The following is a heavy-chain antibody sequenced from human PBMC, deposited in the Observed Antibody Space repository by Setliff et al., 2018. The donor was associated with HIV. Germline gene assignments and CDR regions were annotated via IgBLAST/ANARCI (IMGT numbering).Heavy chain of an antibody. D-gene: IGHD3-3*01. Sequence: PSETLSLTCAVSGYSISSGYYWGWVRQPPEKGLEWIGSFYHSGSTYYNPPLKSRVTISVDTSKNQFSLKLSSVTAADTAVYYCARAPITIFGVIIIPVYFDYWGQGTLVTVSS. V-gene: IGHV4-38-2*01. J-gene: IGHJ4*02. CDR2: FYHSGST. CDR3: ARAPITIFGVIIIPVYFDY. CDR1: GYSISSGYY.